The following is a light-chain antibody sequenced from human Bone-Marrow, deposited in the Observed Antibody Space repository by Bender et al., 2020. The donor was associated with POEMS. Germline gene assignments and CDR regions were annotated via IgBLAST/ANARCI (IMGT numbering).Light chain of an antibody. CDR2: QDR. V-gene: IGLV3-1*01. CDR1: KLGDKF. J-gene: IGLJ2*01. CDR3: QAWDSSVV. Sequence: SYELTQPTSVSVSPGQTASITCSGDKLGDKFASWYQQKPGQSPVLVIYQDRKRPSGIPERFAGSNSGNTATLSISGTQAMDEADYYCQAWDSSVVFGGGTKLTVL.